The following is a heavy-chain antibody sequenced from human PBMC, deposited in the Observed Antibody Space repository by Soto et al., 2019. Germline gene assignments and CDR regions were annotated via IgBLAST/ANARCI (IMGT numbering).Heavy chain of an antibody. V-gene: IGHV4-39*01. CDR1: GGSISSSSYY. CDR2: IYYSGST. J-gene: IGHJ6*02. D-gene: IGHD1-26*01. CDR3: ARQGAEWELLGYYYYYGMDV. Sequence: SETLSLTCTVSGGSISSSSYYWGWIRQPPGKGLEWIGSIYYSGSTYYNPSLKSRVTISVDTSKNQFSLKLSSVTAADTAVYYCARQGAEWELLGYYYYYGMDVWGQGTTVTVSS.